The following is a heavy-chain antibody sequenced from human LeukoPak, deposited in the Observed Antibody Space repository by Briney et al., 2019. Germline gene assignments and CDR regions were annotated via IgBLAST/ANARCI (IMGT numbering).Heavy chain of an antibody. Sequence: EASVKVSCKDSGYTFTSYDINWVRQATGQGLEWMGWMNPNSGNTGYAQKFQGRVTITRNTSISTAYMELSSLRSEDTAVYYCARGLWAKIGGTRGVYYMDVWGKGTTVTISS. J-gene: IGHJ6*03. CDR3: ARGLWAKIGGTRGVYYMDV. V-gene: IGHV1-8*03. CDR2: MNPNSGNT. CDR1: GYTFTSYD. D-gene: IGHD2-15*01.